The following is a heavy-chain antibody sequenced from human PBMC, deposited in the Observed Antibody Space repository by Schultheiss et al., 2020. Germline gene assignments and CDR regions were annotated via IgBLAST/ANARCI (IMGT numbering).Heavy chain of an antibody. CDR1: GYTFTGYY. CDR2: INPNSGGT. CDR3: ARDPADDYYYYGMDV. V-gene: IGHV1-2*02. Sequence: GESLKISCKASGYTFTGYYMHWVRQAPGQGLEWMGWINPNSGGTNYAQKFQGRVTMTRDTSISTAYMELSRLRSDDTAVYYCARDPADDYYYYGMDVWGQGTTVTVSS. J-gene: IGHJ6*02.